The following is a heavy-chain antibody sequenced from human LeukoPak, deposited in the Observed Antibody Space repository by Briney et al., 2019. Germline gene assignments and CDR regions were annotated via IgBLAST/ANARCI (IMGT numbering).Heavy chain of an antibody. V-gene: IGHV3-30*04. CDR1: GFTFSSYA. J-gene: IGHJ3*02. D-gene: IGHD6-19*01. Sequence: PGGSLRLSCAASGFTFSSYAMHWVRQAPGKGLEWVAVISYDGSNKYYADSVKGRFTISRDNSKNTLYLQMNSLRAEDTAVYYCARAASGWYEWDAFDIWGQGTMVTVSS. CDR2: ISYDGSNK. CDR3: ARAASGWYEWDAFDI.